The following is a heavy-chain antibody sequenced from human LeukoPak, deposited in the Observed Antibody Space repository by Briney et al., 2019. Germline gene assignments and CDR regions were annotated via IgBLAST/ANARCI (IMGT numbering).Heavy chain of an antibody. J-gene: IGHJ5*02. CDR1: GFTFSSYR. CDR3: ARDVAP. V-gene: IGHV3-7*03. Sequence: GGSLRLSCAASGFTFSSYRLNWVRQAPGQGLEWVANIKQDGSEKYYVDSVKGRFTISRDNAKNSLYLQMNSLRAEDTAVYYCARDVAPWGQGTLVTVSS. D-gene: IGHD2-21*01. CDR2: IKQDGSEK.